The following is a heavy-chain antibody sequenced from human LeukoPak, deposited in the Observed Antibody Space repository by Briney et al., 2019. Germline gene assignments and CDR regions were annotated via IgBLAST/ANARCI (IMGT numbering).Heavy chain of an antibody. V-gene: IGHV3-23*01. CDR1: GFTFSNYS. Sequence: GGSLRLSCAASGFTFSNYSMSWVRQAPGKGLEWVSGISGRDGSTYFADSVKGRFTISRDKSKNTVNVQMSSLRVEDTALYYCAKANFAWGYWYFDLWGRGTLVTVSS. J-gene: IGHJ2*01. CDR3: AKANFAWGYWYFDL. D-gene: IGHD3-9*01. CDR2: ISGRDGST.